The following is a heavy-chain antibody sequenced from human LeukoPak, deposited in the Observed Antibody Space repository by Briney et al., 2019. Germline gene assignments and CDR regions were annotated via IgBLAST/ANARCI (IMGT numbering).Heavy chain of an antibody. CDR1: GGSISNNSYY. Sequence: SETLSLTCTVSGGSISNNSYYWGWIRQPPGKGLEWIGSTFHSGSTYYNPSLKSRVTISVDTSKNQFSLRLSSVTAEDTAVYFCAREARGTYTIDYWGQGTLVTVSS. CDR3: AREARGTYTIDY. V-gene: IGHV4-39*01. D-gene: IGHD1-26*01. CDR2: TFHSGST. J-gene: IGHJ4*02.